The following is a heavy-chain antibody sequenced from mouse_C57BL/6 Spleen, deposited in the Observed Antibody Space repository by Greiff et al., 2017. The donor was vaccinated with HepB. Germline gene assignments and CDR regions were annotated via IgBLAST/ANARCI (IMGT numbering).Heavy chain of an antibody. CDR2: ILPGSGST. V-gene: IGHV1-9*01. CDR1: GYTFTGYW. D-gene: IGHD2-4*01. CDR3: ARERKIYYDYDDFFMDY. J-gene: IGHJ4*01. Sequence: QVQLQQSGAELMKPGASVKLSCKATGYTFTGYWIEWVKQRPGHGLEWIGEILPGSGSTNYNEKFKGKATFTADTSSNTAYMQLSSLTTEDSAIYYCARERKIYYDYDDFFMDYWGQGTSVTVSS.